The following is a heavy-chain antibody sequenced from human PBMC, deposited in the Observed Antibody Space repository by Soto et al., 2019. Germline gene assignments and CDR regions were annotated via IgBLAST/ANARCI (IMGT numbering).Heavy chain of an antibody. V-gene: IGHV4-31*03. Sequence: QVQLQESGPGLVKPSQTLSLTCTVSGGSISSGGYYWSWIRQHPGKGLEWIGYIYYSGSTYYNPSIKSRVKVSVETSQNQFSLKLSSVTAADTAVYYCERAYYGSGSYRPWGQGTLVTVSS. D-gene: IGHD3-10*01. CDR2: IYYSGST. CDR3: ERAYYGSGSYRP. J-gene: IGHJ4*02. CDR1: GGSISSGGYY.